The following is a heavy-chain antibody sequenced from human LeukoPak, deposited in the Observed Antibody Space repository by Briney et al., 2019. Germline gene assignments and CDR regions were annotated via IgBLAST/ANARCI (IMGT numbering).Heavy chain of an antibody. V-gene: IGHV4-34*01. Sequence: SETLSLTCAVYGGSFSGYYWSWIRQPPWKGLEWIGEINHSGSTNYNPSLKSRVTISVDTSKNQFSLKLSSVTAADTAVYYCARGQYYYGSGSYYKHWGQGTLVTVSS. CDR2: INHSGST. J-gene: IGHJ1*01. D-gene: IGHD3-10*01. CDR1: GGSFSGYY. CDR3: ARGQYYYGSGSYYKH.